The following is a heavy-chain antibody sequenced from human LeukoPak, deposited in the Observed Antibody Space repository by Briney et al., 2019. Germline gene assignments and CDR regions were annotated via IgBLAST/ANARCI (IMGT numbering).Heavy chain of an antibody. CDR3: AKEWLGAFDY. CDR1: GGSFSGYY. D-gene: IGHD3-10*01. V-gene: IGHV3-23*01. Sequence: PSETLSLTCAVYGGSFSGYYWSWVRQATGKGLEWVSAISGSGGSTYYADSVKGRFTISRDNSKNTLYLQMNSLRAEDTAVYYCAKEWLGAFDYWGQGTLVTVSS. J-gene: IGHJ4*02. CDR2: ISGSGGST.